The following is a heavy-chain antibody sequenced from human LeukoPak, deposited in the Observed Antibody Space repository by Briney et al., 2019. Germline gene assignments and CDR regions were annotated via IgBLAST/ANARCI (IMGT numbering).Heavy chain of an antibody. V-gene: IGHV4-39*01. CDR1: GGSISSSSYY. Sequence: PSETLSLTCTVSGGSISSSSYYCGWIRQPPGKGLEWIGNIYYSGSYHYNPSLKSRVTISEDTSKNQCSLKLSSVTAADTAVYYCARQKVGRYFDYWGQGTLVTVSS. D-gene: IGHD1-26*01. J-gene: IGHJ4*02. CDR3: ARQKVGRYFDY. CDR2: IYYSGSY.